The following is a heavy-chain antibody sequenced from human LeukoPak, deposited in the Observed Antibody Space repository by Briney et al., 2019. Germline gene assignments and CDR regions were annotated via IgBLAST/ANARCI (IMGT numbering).Heavy chain of an antibody. D-gene: IGHD4-11*01. CDR1: GFTFSSYS. V-gene: IGHV3-21*01. CDR2: ISGSSSYI. Sequence: GGSLRLSCAASGFTFSSYSMNWVRQAPGKGLEWVSSISGSSSYIYYADSVKGRFTISRHNAKNSLYLQMNSLRAEDTAVYYCTRVEETATTAAIIRKYSYYYYYMDVWGKGNTVTVSS. J-gene: IGHJ6*03. CDR3: TRVEETATTAAIIRKYSYYYYYMDV.